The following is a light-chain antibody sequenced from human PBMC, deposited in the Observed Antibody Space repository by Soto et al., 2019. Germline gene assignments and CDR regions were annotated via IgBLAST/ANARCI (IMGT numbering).Light chain of an antibody. CDR1: SSDVGGYDY. Sequence: QSALTQPASVSGSPGQSITIYCTGTSSDVGGYDYVSWYQQHPGKVPKLMIYEVFRRPSGISDRFSGSKSGNTASLTISGLQAEDEADYYCCSYTTTSTFVFGGGTKLTVL. V-gene: IGLV2-14*03. CDR3: CSYTTTSTFV. CDR2: EVF. J-gene: IGLJ2*01.